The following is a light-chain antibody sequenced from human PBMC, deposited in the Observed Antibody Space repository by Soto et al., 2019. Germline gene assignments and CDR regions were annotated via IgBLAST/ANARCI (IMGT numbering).Light chain of an antibody. J-gene: IGLJ2*01. CDR1: SSNIGSNS. V-gene: IGLV1-47*01. CDR3: AAWDDSLRGVV. CDR2: RNN. Sequence: QSVLSQPPSASGTPGQRVTISCSGNSSNIGSNSGDWYQHLPGTAPKLLIYRNNQRPSGVPDRFSGSKSGTSVSLDISGLRSEDEADYHCAAWDDSLRGVVFGGGTKLTVL.